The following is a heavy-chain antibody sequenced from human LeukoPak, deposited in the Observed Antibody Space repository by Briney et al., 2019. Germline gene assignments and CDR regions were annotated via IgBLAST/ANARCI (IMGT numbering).Heavy chain of an antibody. D-gene: IGHD6-19*01. CDR3: AREGLSSGSIDY. J-gene: IGHJ4*02. Sequence: PGGSLRLSCAASGFTFSSYEMNWVRQAPGKGLEWVSYISSSGSTIYYADSVKGRFTISRDNAKNSLYLQMNSLRAEDTAVYYCAREGLSSGSIDYWGQGTLVTVSS. CDR2: ISSSGSTI. CDR1: GFTFSSYE. V-gene: IGHV3-48*03.